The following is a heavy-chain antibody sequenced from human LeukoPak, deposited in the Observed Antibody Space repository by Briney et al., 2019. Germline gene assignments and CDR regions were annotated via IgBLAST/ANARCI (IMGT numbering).Heavy chain of an antibody. Sequence: ASVKVSCKASGYTFTSDGISWVRQALGQGVEWGGWISAYNGNTNYAQKLQGRVTMTTDTSTSTASMELRGLRSDDTAVYYCARDQAATNTQVRFCLDWGQGTLVTVSS. CDR2: ISAYNGNT. D-gene: IGHD3-9*01. J-gene: IGHJ4*02. CDR1: GYTFTSDG. V-gene: IGHV1-18*01. CDR3: ARDQAATNTQVRFCLD.